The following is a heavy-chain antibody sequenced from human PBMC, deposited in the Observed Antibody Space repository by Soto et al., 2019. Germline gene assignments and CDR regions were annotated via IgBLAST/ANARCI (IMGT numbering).Heavy chain of an antibody. CDR2: IWYDGSNK. J-gene: IGHJ6*02. D-gene: IGHD6-13*01. CDR3: ARVHREGYSSSWYGRHNGMDV. CDR1: GFTFSSYG. V-gene: IGHV3-33*01. Sequence: GGSLRLSCAASGFTFSSYGMHWVRQAPGKGLEWVAVIWYDGSNKYYADSVKGRFTISRDNSKNTLYLQMNSLRAEDTAVYYCARVHREGYSSSWYGRHNGMDVWGQGTTVTVSS.